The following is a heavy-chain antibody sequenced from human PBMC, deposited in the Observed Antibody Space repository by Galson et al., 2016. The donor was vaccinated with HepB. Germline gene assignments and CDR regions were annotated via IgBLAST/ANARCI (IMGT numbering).Heavy chain of an antibody. CDR1: GYIFTSYW. D-gene: IGHD2-21*02. J-gene: IGHJ4*02. CDR2: INPGDSDT. CDR3: ARRVVPGLFDQ. Sequence: QSGAEVKKPGGSLKISCKASGYIFTSYWIGWVRQMPGKGLEWMTIINPGDSDTRYSPSFQGQVTISADKSITTAYLQWSSLKASDTAMYYCARRVVPGLFDQWGQGTLVTVSS. V-gene: IGHV5-51*01.